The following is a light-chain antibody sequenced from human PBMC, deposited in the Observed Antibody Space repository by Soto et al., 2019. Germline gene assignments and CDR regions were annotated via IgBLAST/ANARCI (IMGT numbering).Light chain of an antibody. J-gene: IGKJ1*01. CDR2: LGS. CDR3: MQALQPPRT. CDR1: QSLQHNNGNTL. Sequence: EIVMTQSPLALTVTPGEPASISCKSSQSLQHNNGNTLLDWYMQKPGQSPQLLIYLGSRRAPGAPDRVSGSGSGTDCTRRISTVEAYDAAIYYCMQALQPPRTFGQGTKLEI. V-gene: IGKV2-28*01.